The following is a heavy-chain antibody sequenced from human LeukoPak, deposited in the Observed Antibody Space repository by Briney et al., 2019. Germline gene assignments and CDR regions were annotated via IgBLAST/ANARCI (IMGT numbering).Heavy chain of an antibody. V-gene: IGHV4-59*01. CDR3: TRLPPFTAFFDF. Sequence: PAETLSLTCSVSGASINSYYWTSIRQFPGKELEWIGYIYHTGSTNYSPSLRSRVTISIVTSHSQFSLKLTSVTAADTAIYYCTRLPPFTAFFDFWGQGILVSVSS. J-gene: IGHJ4*02. D-gene: IGHD5-18*01. CDR1: GASINSYY. CDR2: IYHTGST.